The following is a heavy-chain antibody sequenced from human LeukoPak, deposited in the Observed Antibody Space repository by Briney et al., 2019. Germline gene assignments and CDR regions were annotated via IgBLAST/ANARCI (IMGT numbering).Heavy chain of an antibody. D-gene: IGHD3-22*01. CDR1: GFTFDGYA. J-gene: IGHJ4*02. Sequence: GGSLRLSCAASGFTFDGYAMHWVRQAPGKGLEWVSGISWNSGSIGYADSVKGRFTISRDNAKNSLYLQMNSLRAEDTALYYCAKDSYYDSSGYPDYWGQGTLVTVSS. CDR3: AKDSYYDSSGYPDY. V-gene: IGHV3-9*01. CDR2: ISWNSGSI.